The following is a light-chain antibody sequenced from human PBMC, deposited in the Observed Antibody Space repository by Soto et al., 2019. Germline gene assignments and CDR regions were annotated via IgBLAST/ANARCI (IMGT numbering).Light chain of an antibody. Sequence: DIVMTQSPDSLGVSLGERATINCKSSQSVLYSSDNKNYLAWYQQKPGQSPKLLFYWASTRESGVPARFSGSGSGTDFSLTISSLQAEDVAVYFCQQYYKTPLTFGGGTKVEIK. CDR2: WAS. J-gene: IGKJ4*01. CDR3: QQYYKTPLT. V-gene: IGKV4-1*01. CDR1: QSVLYSSDNKNY.